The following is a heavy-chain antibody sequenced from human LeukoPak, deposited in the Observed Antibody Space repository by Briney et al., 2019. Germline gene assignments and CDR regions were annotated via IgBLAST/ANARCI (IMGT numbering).Heavy chain of an antibody. CDR2: ISHSGIT. J-gene: IGHJ3*02. CDR1: GESFSGHY. Sequence: PSETLSLTCAVYGESFSGHYWSWIRQPPGKGLEWIAEISHSGITNYNPSLKSRVTISVDTSKNQFSLNLNSVTAADTAVYYCARLDFGSSGRGPHDAFDIWGQGTMVTVSS. CDR3: ARLDFGSSGRGPHDAFDI. V-gene: IGHV4-34*01. D-gene: IGHD3-22*01.